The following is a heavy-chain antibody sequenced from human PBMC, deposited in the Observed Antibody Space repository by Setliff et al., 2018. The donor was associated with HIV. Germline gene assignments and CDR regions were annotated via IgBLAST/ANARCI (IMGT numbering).Heavy chain of an antibody. V-gene: IGHV4-61*02. CDR3: VREGGRITMVRGVPSGGLDV. Sequence: SETLSLTCTVSGGSISSGTYYWSWIRQPAEKGLEWIGRIYASGSTNYNPSLRSRVAISVDTSKNHFSLNLSSVTAADTAVYYCVREGGRITMVRGVPSGGLDVWGQGTSVTVSS. CDR2: IYASGST. CDR1: GGSISSGTYY. J-gene: IGHJ6*02. D-gene: IGHD3-10*01.